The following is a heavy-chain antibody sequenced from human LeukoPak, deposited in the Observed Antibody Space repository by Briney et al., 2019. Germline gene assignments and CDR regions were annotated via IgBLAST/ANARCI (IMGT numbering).Heavy chain of an antibody. D-gene: IGHD3-22*01. CDR2: IKSDGST. Sequence: PGGSLRLSCAASGFTFSSYWMHWVRQAPGKGLVWVSRIKSDGSTRYADSVKGRFTISRDNAKNTVSLQMNSLRAEDTGAYYCARAPSEIGGYYPEYFRHWGQGTLATVSP. CDR1: GFTFSSYW. CDR3: ARAPSEIGGYYPEYFRH. J-gene: IGHJ1*01. V-gene: IGHV3-74*01.